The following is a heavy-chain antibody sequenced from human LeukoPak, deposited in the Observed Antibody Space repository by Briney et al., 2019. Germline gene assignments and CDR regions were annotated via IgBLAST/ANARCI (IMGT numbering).Heavy chain of an antibody. V-gene: IGHV3-23*01. CDR3: AKIPNLLYSRYFDY. Sequence: GGSPRLSCAASGFTFSSYAMSWVRQAPGKGLEWVSAISGSGGSTYYADSVKGRFTISRDNSKNTLYLQMNSLRAEDTAVYYCAKIPNLLYSRYFDYWGQGTLVTVSS. D-gene: IGHD4-11*01. CDR2: ISGSGGST. CDR1: GFTFSSYA. J-gene: IGHJ4*02.